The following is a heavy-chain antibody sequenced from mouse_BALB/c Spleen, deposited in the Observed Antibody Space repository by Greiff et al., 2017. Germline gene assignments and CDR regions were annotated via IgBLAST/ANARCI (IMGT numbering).Heavy chain of an antibody. J-gene: IGHJ3*01. V-gene: IGHV5-12-2*01. Sequence: EVQVVESGGGLVQPGGSLKLSCAASGFTFSSYTMSWVRQTPEKRLEWVAYISNGGGSTYYPDTVKGRFTISRDNAKNTLYLQMSSLKSEDTAMYYCARHENYYGYGFAYWGQGTLVTVSA. CDR2: ISNGGGST. D-gene: IGHD1-2*01. CDR3: ARHENYYGYGFAY. CDR1: GFTFSSYT.